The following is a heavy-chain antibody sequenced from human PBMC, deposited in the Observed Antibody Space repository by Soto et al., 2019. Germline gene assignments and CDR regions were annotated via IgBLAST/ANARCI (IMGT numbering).Heavy chain of an antibody. CDR3: AKGSYTNYNWFDP. CDR2: MSGSGDNT. CDR1: GFTFSSHA. V-gene: IGHV3-23*01. Sequence: ELQLLESGGGLVQPGGTLRLSCAASGFTFSSHAMSWVRQAPGKGLEWVSSMSGSGDNTYHADSVKGRFTVSRDNSKNTLYLQTNGLRVEDTAVNYCAKGSYTNYNWFDPWGQGTLVTVSS. J-gene: IGHJ5*02. D-gene: IGHD4-4*01.